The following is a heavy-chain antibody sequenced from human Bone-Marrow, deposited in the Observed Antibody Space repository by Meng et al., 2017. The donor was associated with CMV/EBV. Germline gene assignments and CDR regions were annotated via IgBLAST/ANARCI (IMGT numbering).Heavy chain of an antibody. D-gene: IGHD6-13*01. CDR3: ARLVLEQRAHGVDV. CDR2: IHHSGST. V-gene: IGHV4-39*01. Sequence: LRLSCTVSGGSITSSSYYWGWIRQPPGKGLEWIGEIHHSGSTYYNPCLKSRVTISVDTSKNHFSLKLSSVTAADTAVYYCARLVLEQRAHGVDVWGQGTTVTVSS. CDR1: GGSITSSSYY. J-gene: IGHJ6*02.